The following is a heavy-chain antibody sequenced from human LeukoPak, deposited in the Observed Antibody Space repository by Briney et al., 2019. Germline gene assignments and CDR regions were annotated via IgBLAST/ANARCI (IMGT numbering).Heavy chain of an antibody. V-gene: IGHV3-69-1*01. CDR2: ISRSSSK. J-gene: IGHJ4*02. CDR3: ASGGGDVPIDY. CDR1: GFTVSSNY. Sequence: GGSLRLACVASGFTVSSNYMNWVRQTPGKGLEWVSSISRSSSKDYVASMRGRFTITSNNASTSLFLQMSSLGVEDTAFYYCASGGGDVPIDYWGQGTLVTVSS. D-gene: IGHD2-21*02.